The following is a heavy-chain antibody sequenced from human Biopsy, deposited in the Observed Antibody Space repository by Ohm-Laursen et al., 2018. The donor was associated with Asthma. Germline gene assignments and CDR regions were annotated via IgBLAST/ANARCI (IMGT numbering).Heavy chain of an antibody. D-gene: IGHD1-26*01. V-gene: IGHV4-34*01. CDR1: GGSFSSNY. CDR3: ARGSSSRLSQWELLVSGGKRAHSYYGMDV. J-gene: IGHJ6*02. CDR2: THHSGYT. Sequence: SQTLSLTCVVYGGSFSSNYWSWICQTPGKGLEWPGDTHHSGYTNYNPSLSSRPTLSVDTSKNQFSLRLTSVTAADTAVYYCARGSSSRLSQWELLVSGGKRAHSYYGMDVWGQGTTVTVSS.